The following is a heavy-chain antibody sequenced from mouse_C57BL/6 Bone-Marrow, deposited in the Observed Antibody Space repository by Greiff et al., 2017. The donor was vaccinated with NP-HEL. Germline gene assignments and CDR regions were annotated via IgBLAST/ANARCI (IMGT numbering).Heavy chain of an antibody. Sequence: VQLQQSGAELARPGASVKLSCKASGYTFTSYGISWVKQRPGQGLEWIGELYPRSGNTYYNEKFKGKATLTADKSSSTAYMELRSLTSEDSAVYFCARNFYFDYWGQGTTLTVSS. V-gene: IGHV1-81*01. J-gene: IGHJ2*01. CDR3: ARNFYFDY. CDR1: GYTFTSYG. CDR2: LYPRSGNT.